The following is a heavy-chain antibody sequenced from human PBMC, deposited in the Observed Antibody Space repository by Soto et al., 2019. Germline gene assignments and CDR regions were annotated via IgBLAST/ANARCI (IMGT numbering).Heavy chain of an antibody. CDR2: IYHSGST. Sequence: QLQLQESGSGLVKPSQTLSLTCAVSGGSISSGGYSWSWIRQPPGKGLEWIGYIYHSGSTYYHPSLKRRSTISVDRSKNQFSPNLSSVTAADTALYYCAAGGGLPRYYWGQGTLVTVSS. V-gene: IGHV4-30-2*01. D-gene: IGHD5-12*01. CDR1: GGSISSGGYS. J-gene: IGHJ4*02. CDR3: AAGGGLPRYY.